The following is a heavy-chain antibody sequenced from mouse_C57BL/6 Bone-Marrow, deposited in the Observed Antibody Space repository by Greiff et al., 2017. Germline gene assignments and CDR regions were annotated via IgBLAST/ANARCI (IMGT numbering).Heavy chain of an antibody. J-gene: IGHJ2*01. V-gene: IGHV1-69*01. Sequence: QVQLQQPGAELVMPGASVKLSCKASGYTFTSYWMHWVKQRPGQGLEWIGEIDPSDSYTNYNQKFKGKATLTVDTSSSTAYMQLSSLTSEDSAVYYCARRNYYFDYWGQGTTLTVSS. CDR3: ARRNYYFDY. CDR1: GYTFTSYW. CDR2: IDPSDSYT.